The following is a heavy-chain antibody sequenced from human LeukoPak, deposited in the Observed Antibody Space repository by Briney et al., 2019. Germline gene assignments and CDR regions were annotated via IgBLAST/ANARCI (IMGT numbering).Heavy chain of an antibody. CDR1: GFTFSSTW. D-gene: IGHD3-3*01. Sequence: GASLRLSCAASGFTFSSTWMSWVRQAPGEGLEWVANIKQDGSQKYYVDSVKGRFTISRDNTKNSLFLQMNSLRVEDTAVYYWARDLSDDFWSGLSWGQGGLVSVCS. CDR3: ARDLSDDFWSGLS. J-gene: IGHJ4*02. CDR2: IKQDGSQK. V-gene: IGHV3-7*01.